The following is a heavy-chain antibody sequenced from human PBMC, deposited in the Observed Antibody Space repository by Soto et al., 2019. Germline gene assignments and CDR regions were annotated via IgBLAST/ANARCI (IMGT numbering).Heavy chain of an antibody. J-gene: IGHJ6*02. D-gene: IGHD6-6*01. V-gene: IGHV1-69*13. CDR2: IIPIFGTA. CDR1: GGTFSSYA. CDR3: ARDWVEYSSSVGYYYGMDV. Sequence: GASVKVSCKASGGTFSSYAISWVRQAPGQGLEWMGGIIPIFGTANYAQKFQGRVTITADESTSTAYMELSSLRSEDTAVYYCARDWVEYSSSVGYYYGMDVWGQGTTVTVSS.